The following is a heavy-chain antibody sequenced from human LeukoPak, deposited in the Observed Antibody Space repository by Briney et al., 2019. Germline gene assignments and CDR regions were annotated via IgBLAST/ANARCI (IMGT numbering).Heavy chain of an antibody. CDR2: INPNSGGT. D-gene: IGHD3-10*01. CDR1: GYTFTGYY. CDR3: ARETEGYGRALWFGEQGPNRQNWFDP. V-gene: IGHV1-2*02. Sequence: GASVKVSCKASGYTFTGYYMHWVRQAPGQGLEWMGWINPNSGGTNYAQKFQGRVTMTRDTSISTAYMELSRLRSDDTAVYYCARETEGYGRALWFGEQGPNRQNWFDPWGQGTLVTVSS. J-gene: IGHJ5*02.